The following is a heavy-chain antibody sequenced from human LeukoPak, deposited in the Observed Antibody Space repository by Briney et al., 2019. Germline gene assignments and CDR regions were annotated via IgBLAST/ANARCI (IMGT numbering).Heavy chain of an antibody. D-gene: IGHD5-12*01. J-gene: IGHJ4*02. CDR1: GYTFTTYD. CDR3: VRRGWVRGYSRSLFGY. V-gene: IGHV1-8*01. Sequence: ASVKVSCKASGYTFTTYDINWVRQVTGQGLEWMGWMNPNSGNTGFAQKFQDRVTMTRDTSISTDYMELSGLTSEDTAIYFCVRRGWVRGYSRSLFGYWGQGTLVTVSS. CDR2: MNPNSGNT.